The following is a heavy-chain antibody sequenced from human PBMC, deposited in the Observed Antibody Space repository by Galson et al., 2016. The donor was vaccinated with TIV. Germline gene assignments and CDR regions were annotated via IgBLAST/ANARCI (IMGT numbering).Heavy chain of an antibody. J-gene: IGHJ4*02. V-gene: IGHV1-69*06. D-gene: IGHD3-22*01. Sequence: SVKVSCKASGGIFNSYAVSWVRQAPGQGLEWMGGIIGIFGTANYAQKFQGRVTITADKSSSTVYMELSSLRSADPAVYYCARGDTYYESTFDDWGQGTLVTVSS. CDR3: ARGDTYYESTFDD. CDR1: GGIFNSYA. CDR2: IIGIFGTA.